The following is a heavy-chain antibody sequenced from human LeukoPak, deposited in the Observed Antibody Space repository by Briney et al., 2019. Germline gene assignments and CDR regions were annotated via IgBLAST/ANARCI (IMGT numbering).Heavy chain of an antibody. CDR1: GLTFSNYG. CDR3: ARGGSNNWSFDN. V-gene: IGHV3-30*02. CDR2: IRYDGRNK. D-gene: IGHD1-1*01. Sequence: GGSLRLSCAAAGLTFSNYGMHWVRQAPGKGLQWVAYIRYDGRNKYSADSVKGRFTIYRDNSKSTLYLQMNSLRPEDTAVYYCARGGSNNWSFDNWGQGTLVTVSS. J-gene: IGHJ4*02.